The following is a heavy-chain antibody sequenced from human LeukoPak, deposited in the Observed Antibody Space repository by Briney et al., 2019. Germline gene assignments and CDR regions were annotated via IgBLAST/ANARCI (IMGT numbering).Heavy chain of an antibody. D-gene: IGHD4-23*01. CDR2: IYYSGGT. CDR3: ARRGPTTVVNVHFDY. V-gene: IGHV4-39*07. J-gene: IGHJ4*02. Sequence: SETLSLTCTVSGGSISSSSYYWGWIRQPPGKGLEWIGSIYYSGGTYYNPSLKSRVTISVDTSKNQFSLKLSSVTAADTAVYYCARRGPTTVVNVHFDYWGQGTLVTVSS. CDR1: GGSISSSSYY.